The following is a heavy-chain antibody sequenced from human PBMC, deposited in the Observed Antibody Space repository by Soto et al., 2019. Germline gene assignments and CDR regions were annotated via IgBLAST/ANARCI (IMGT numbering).Heavy chain of an antibody. Sequence: EVQLLESGGGLEQPGGSLRLSCTASGFTFNNYAMSWVRQAPGKGLEWVSTISGSGGVTYFADSVKGRFTISRDNSKRTLYLQMNSLGAEDTAVYYCAKVPTTVTTRDVFDNWGQGTMVTVSS. V-gene: IGHV3-23*01. CDR2: ISGSGGVT. CDR3: AKVPTTVTTRDVFDN. D-gene: IGHD4-17*01. J-gene: IGHJ3*02. CDR1: GFTFNNYA.